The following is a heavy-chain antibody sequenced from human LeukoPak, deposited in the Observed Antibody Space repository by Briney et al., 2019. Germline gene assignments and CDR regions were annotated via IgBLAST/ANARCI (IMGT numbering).Heavy chain of an antibody. Sequence: SLRLSCAASGFSFINHWMHWVRQVPGKGLVWVSRINSDGSSTTYADSVKGRFTISRDNAKNTLYLQMNSLRDEDTALYYCTRDVSQSSSWYGELDYWGQGTQVTVS. CDR1: GFSFINHW. D-gene: IGHD6-13*01. CDR2: INSDGSST. V-gene: IGHV3-74*03. CDR3: TRDVSQSSSWYGELDY. J-gene: IGHJ4*02.